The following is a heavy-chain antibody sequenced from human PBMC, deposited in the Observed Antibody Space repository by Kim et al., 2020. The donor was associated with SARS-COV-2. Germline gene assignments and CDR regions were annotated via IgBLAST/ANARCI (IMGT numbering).Heavy chain of an antibody. Sequence: SETLSLTCTVSGGSISSSSYYWGWIRQPPGKGLEWIGSIYYSGSTYYNPSLKSRVTISVDTSKNQFSLKLSSVTAADTAVYYCARRRWVRGSWFDPWGQGTLVTVSS. CDR2: IYYSGST. CDR3: ARRRWVRGSWFDP. CDR1: GGSISSSSYY. J-gene: IGHJ5*02. D-gene: IGHD3-10*01. V-gene: IGHV4-39*01.